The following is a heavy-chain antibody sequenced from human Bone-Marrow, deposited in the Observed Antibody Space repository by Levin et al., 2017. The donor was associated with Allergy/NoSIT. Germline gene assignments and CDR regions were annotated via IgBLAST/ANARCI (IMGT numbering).Heavy chain of an antibody. D-gene: IGHD6-13*01. J-gene: IGHJ5*02. Sequence: RGESLKISCKGSGYSFTNYWIGWVRQMSGKGLEWMGTIYPGDSDTRYSPSFQGQVTITADKSINTAYLQWSNLKASDSAMYYCVRLFPFSKGYSSRWDNWLDPWGQGTLVTVSS. CDR2: IYPGDSDT. CDR3: VRLFPFSKGYSSRWDNWLDP. CDR1: GYSFTNYW. V-gene: IGHV5-51*01.